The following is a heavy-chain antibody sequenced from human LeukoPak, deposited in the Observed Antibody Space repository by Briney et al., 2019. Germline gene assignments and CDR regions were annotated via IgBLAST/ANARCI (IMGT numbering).Heavy chain of an antibody. CDR1: GYTFTSYD. Sequence: ASVKVSCKASGYTFTSYDINWVRQATGLGPEWMGWMNPNSGKTGYAQKFQGRVTMTRNTSISTAYLELSSLTSEDTAVYYCARGPNKYDGGNSGSAWFDPWGQGSLVTVSS. CDR2: MNPNSGKT. D-gene: IGHD4-23*01. J-gene: IGHJ5*02. CDR3: ARGPNKYDGGNSGSAWFDP. V-gene: IGHV1-8*01.